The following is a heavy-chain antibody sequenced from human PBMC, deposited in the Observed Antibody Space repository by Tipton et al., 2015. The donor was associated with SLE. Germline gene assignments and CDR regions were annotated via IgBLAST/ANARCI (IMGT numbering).Heavy chain of an antibody. CDR3: AKHSSSSSTFGY. D-gene: IGHD6-13*01. V-gene: IGHV3-21*01. CDR2: ISSSSSYI. J-gene: IGHJ4*02. Sequence: GSLRLSCAASGFTFSSYSMNWVRQAPGKGLEWVSSISSSSSYIYYADSVKGRFTISRDNAKNSLYLQMNSLRAEDTAVYYCAKHSSSSSTFGYWGQGTLVTVSS. CDR1: GFTFSSYS.